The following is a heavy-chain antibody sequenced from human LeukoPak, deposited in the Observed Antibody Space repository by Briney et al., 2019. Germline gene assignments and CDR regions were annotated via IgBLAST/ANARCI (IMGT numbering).Heavy chain of an antibody. CDR1: GGSISSYY. D-gene: IGHD4-17*01. CDR3: ARGYGDYDPDAFDI. Sequence: NPSETLSLTCTVSGGSISSYYWSWIRQPPGKGLEWIGYIYYSGSTNYNPSLKSRVTISVDTSKNQFSLKLSSVTAADTAVYYCARGYGDYDPDAFDIWAKGQWSPSLQ. J-gene: IGHJ3*02. CDR2: IYYSGST. V-gene: IGHV4-59*01.